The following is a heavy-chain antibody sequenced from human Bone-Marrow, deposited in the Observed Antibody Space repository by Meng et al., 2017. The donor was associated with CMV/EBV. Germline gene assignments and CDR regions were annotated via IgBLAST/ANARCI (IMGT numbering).Heavy chain of an antibody. J-gene: IGHJ4*02. V-gene: IGHV3-30*02. CDR2: IRYDGSNK. Sequence: GGSLRLSCAASGFTFSSYGMHWVRQAPGKGLEWVAFIRYDGSNKYYADSVKGRFTISRDNSKNTLYLQMNSLRPEDTAVYYCARDTGSLVYFDYWGQGTLVTVSS. CDR3: ARDTGSLVYFDY. CDR1: GFTFSSYG. D-gene: IGHD2-8*02.